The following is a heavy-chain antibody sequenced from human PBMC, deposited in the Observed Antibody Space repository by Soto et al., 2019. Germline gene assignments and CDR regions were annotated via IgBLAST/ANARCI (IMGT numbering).Heavy chain of an antibody. Sequence: ASVKVSCKASGYTFTSYDINWVRQATGQGLEWMGWMNPNSGNAGYAQKFQGRVTMTRNTSISTAYMELSSLRSEDTAVYYCARGPYYDSSGYYYYYYGMDVWGQGTTVTVSS. V-gene: IGHV1-8*01. D-gene: IGHD3-22*01. CDR3: ARGPYYDSSGYYYYYYGMDV. CDR1: GYTFTSYD. CDR2: MNPNSGNA. J-gene: IGHJ6*02.